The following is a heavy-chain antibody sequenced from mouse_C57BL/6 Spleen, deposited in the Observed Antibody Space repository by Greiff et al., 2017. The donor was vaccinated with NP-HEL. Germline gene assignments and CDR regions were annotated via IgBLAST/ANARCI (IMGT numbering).Heavy chain of an antibody. CDR2: IDPSDSYT. J-gene: IGHJ3*01. Sequence: VQLQQSGAELVMPGASVKLSCKASGYTFTSYWMHWVKQRPGQGLEWIGEIDPSDSYTNYNQKFKGKSTLTVDTSSSTAYMQLSSLTSEDSAVYYCARSGDGGFAYWGQGTLVTVS. CDR1: GYTFTSYW. V-gene: IGHV1-69*01. D-gene: IGHD3-3*01. CDR3: ARSGDGGFAY.